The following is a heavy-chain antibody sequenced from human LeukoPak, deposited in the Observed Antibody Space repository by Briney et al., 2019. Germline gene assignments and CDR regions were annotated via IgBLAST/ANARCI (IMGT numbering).Heavy chain of an antibody. V-gene: IGHV1-18*01. CDR2: ISAYHGNT. CDR1: GYTFTSYG. Sequence: ASVKVSCKASGYTFTSYGINWVRQAPGQGLERLGWISAYHGNTNYAQKVQGRVTMTTDTSTTTAYMELRSLRSDDTAVYYCASPKNYYDSSGYPYYFDYWGQGTLVTVSS. D-gene: IGHD3-22*01. J-gene: IGHJ4*02. CDR3: ASPKNYYDSSGYPYYFDY.